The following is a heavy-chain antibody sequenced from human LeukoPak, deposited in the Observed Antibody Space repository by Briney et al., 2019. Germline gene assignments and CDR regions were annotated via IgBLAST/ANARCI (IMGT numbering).Heavy chain of an antibody. J-gene: IGHJ6*03. Sequence: ASVKVSCRASGYSLIVYYMHWIRQAPGQGLEWMGWINPRSGETKNAQKFQGRLTMTRDTAISTIYMELSGLKFDDTAVYYCAREDSGSYCNFYYFYMDVWGKGTTVTISS. CDR2: INPRSGET. V-gene: IGHV1-2*02. CDR3: AREDSGSYCNFYYFYMDV. CDR1: GYSLIVYY. D-gene: IGHD3-10*01.